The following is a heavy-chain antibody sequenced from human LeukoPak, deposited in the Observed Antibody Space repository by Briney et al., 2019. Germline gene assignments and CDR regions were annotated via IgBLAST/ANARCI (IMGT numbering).Heavy chain of an antibody. D-gene: IGHD2-2*01. CDR1: GGSISIYY. CDR3: AGTSTVVVPAAIPTEDY. Sequence: PSETLSLTCTVSGGSISIYYWSWIRQPPGKGLEWIGYIYYSGSTNYNPSLKSRVTISVDTSKNQFSLKLSSVTAADTAVYYCAGTSTVVVPAAIPTEDYWGQGTLVTISS. V-gene: IGHV4-59*08. CDR2: IYYSGST. J-gene: IGHJ4*02.